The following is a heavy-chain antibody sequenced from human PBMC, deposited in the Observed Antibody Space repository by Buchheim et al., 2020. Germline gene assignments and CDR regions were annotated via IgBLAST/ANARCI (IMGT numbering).Heavy chain of an antibody. CDR2: IYYSGST. Sequence: QVQLQESGPGLVKPSETLSLTCTVSGGSISSYYWSWIRQPPGKGLEWIGYIYYSGSTNYNPSLKSRVTISVDTSKNQFSLKLSSVTAADTAVYYCARDRSRGYSGYDYDYWGQGTL. D-gene: IGHD5-12*01. CDR1: GGSISSYY. CDR3: ARDRSRGYSGYDYDY. V-gene: IGHV4-59*01. J-gene: IGHJ4*02.